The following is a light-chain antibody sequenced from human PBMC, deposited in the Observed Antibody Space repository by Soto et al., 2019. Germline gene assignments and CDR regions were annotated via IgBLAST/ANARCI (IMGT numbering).Light chain of an antibody. CDR3: QQSYKMPS. Sequence: EILLTQSPSSLAASVGDRLTLTCRASRNVSIYLNWYQHKPGKGPILLIHATSNLQIGVPSRFSGSGSGTEFTLTISSLEPEDFGTYYCQQSYKMPSFGQGTRLLIK. V-gene: IGKV1-39*01. CDR2: ATS. J-gene: IGKJ5*01. CDR1: RNVSIY.